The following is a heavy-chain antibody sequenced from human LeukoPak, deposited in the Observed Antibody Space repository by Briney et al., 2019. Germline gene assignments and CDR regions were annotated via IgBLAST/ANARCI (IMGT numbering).Heavy chain of an antibody. Sequence: GGSLGLSCAASGFTFSSFDMHWVRQPTGQGLEWVSTIGTASDTYYPGSVEGRFTLSRDNAKNSLYLQMNSLTAGDTAVYYCARGPPRGKYYYMDVWGKGTTVTVSS. V-gene: IGHV3-13*01. CDR1: GFTFSSFD. D-gene: IGHD1-1*01. CDR3: ARGPPRGKYYYMDV. J-gene: IGHJ6*03. CDR2: IGTASDT.